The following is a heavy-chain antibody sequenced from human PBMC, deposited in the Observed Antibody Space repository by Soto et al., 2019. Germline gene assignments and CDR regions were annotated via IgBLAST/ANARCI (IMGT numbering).Heavy chain of an antibody. V-gene: IGHV4-34*01. D-gene: IGHD5-18*01. Sequence: SETLSLTCAVYGGSFSGYYWSWIRQPPGKGLEWIGEINHSGSTNYNPSLKSRVTISVDTSKNQFSLKLSSVTAADTAVYYCAREKLWGFDYWGQGTLVTVSS. CDR3: AREKLWGFDY. CDR1: GGSFSGYY. J-gene: IGHJ4*02. CDR2: INHSGST.